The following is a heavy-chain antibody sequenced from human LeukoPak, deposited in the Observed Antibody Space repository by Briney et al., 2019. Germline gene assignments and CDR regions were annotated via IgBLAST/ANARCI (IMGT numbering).Heavy chain of an antibody. CDR3: ANVPAANYYYYYGMDV. Sequence: AGGSLRLSCAASGFTFSSYAMSWVRQAPGKGLEWVSAISGSGGSTYYADSVKGRFTISRDNSKNTLYLQMNSLRAEDTAVYYCANVPAANYYYYYGMDVWGQGTTVTVSS. CDR1: GFTFSSYA. CDR2: ISGSGGST. V-gene: IGHV3-23*01. J-gene: IGHJ6*02. D-gene: IGHD2-2*01.